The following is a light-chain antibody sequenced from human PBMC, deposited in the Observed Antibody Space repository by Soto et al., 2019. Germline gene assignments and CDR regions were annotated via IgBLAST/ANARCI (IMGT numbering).Light chain of an antibody. V-gene: IGKV3-15*01. CDR2: GAS. J-gene: IGKJ5*01. CDR1: QSVSSN. Sequence: EIVMTQSPATLSVSPGERATLSCRASQSVSSNLAWYQQKPGQAPRLLIYGASTRATGIPARFSGSGSRTEITLTISSLQSEDFAVYYCQQYNNWPPLTFGQGTRLEI. CDR3: QQYNNWPPLT.